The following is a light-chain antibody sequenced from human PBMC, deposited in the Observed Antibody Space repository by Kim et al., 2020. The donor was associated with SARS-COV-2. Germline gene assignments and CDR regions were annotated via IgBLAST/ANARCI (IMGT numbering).Light chain of an antibody. Sequence: DIVMTQSPLCLPVTPGEPASISCRSSQSLLHSNGYNYLDWYLQKPGQSPQVLIYLGSNRASGVPDRFSGSGSGTDFTLKISRVEADDDGIYYCMQSLQAPLTFGGGTKVDIK. J-gene: IGKJ4*01. CDR1: QSLLHSNGYNY. CDR2: LGS. CDR3: MQSLQAPLT. V-gene: IGKV2-28*01.